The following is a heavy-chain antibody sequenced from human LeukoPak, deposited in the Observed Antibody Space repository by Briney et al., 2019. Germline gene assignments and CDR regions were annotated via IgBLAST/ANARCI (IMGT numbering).Heavy chain of an antibody. CDR3: ARNIVVVPAAQRRAFDI. CDR2: INHGGST. J-gene: IGHJ3*02. V-gene: IGHV4-34*01. D-gene: IGHD2-2*01. CDR1: GGSFSGYY. Sequence: SETLSLTCAVYGGSFSGYYWSWIRQPPGKGLEWIGEINHGGSTNYNPSLKSRVTISVDTSKNQFSLKLSSVTAADTAVYYCARNIVVVPAAQRRAFDIWGQGTMVTVSS.